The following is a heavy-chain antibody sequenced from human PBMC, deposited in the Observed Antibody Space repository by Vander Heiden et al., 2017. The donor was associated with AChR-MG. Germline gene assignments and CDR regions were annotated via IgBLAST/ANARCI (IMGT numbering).Heavy chain of an antibody. V-gene: IGHV3-9*01. CDR2: ISWNSGSI. CDR3: AKDKGIAVAASYGMDV. D-gene: IGHD6-19*01. CDR1: GFTFDDYD. J-gene: IGHJ6*02. Sequence: EVQLVESGGGLVQPGRSLRLSCAASGFTFDDYDMHWVRQAPGKGLEWVSGISWNSGSIGYADSVKGRFTISRDNAKNSLYLQMNSLRAEDTALYYCAKDKGIAVAASYGMDVWGQGTTVTVSS.